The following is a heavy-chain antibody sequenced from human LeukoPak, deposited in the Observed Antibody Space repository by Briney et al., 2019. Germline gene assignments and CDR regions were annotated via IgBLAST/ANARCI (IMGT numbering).Heavy chain of an antibody. CDR1: GFTFNIYS. CDR3: AKDRPNYYESNGHYYRRDGDY. V-gene: IGHV3-23*01. J-gene: IGHJ4*02. CDR2: ISSSGDFT. D-gene: IGHD3-22*01. Sequence: GGSLRLSCAASGFTFNIYSMSWVRPAPGKGLECLSRISSSGDFTVYAGSVKGRFTISRDNSKNTLYLQMNSLRAEDTAIYYCAKDRPNYYESNGHYYRRDGDYWGQGTLVTVSS.